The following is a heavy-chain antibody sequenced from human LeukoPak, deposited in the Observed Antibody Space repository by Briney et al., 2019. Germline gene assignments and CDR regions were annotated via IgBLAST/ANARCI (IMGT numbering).Heavy chain of an antibody. Sequence: GASVKVSCKASGYTFTSYDINWVRQATGQGLEWMGWMNPNSGNTGYAQKFQGRVTMTRNTSISTAYMELSSLRSEDTAVYYCARCGRITMVRGVINYYYYYMDVWGKGTTVTISS. CDR3: ARCGRITMVRGVINYYYYYMDV. V-gene: IGHV1-8*01. J-gene: IGHJ6*03. CDR1: GYTFTSYD. D-gene: IGHD3-10*01. CDR2: MNPNSGNT.